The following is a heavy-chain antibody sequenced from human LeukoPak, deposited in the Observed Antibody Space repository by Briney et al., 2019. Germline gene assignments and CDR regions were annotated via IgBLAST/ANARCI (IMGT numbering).Heavy chain of an antibody. Sequence: ASVKVSCKASGYIFTSYYMHWVRQAPGQGLEWMGIINPSGGNTTYAQKFQGRVTMTRDMSTSTVYMELSSLRSEDTAVYYCARGIIESSGWYRPGLIDYWGQGTLVTVSS. V-gene: IGHV1-46*01. CDR3: ARGIIESSGWYRPGLIDY. CDR2: INPSGGNT. D-gene: IGHD6-19*01. J-gene: IGHJ4*02. CDR1: GYIFTSYY.